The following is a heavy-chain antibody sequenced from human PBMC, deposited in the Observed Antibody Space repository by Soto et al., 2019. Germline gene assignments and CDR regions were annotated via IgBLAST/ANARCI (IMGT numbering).Heavy chain of an antibody. V-gene: IGHV3-21*01. D-gene: IGHD3-9*01. J-gene: IGHJ4*02. CDR1: GFTFSSYS. CDR2: ISSSSSYI. CDR3: ARGPRGLTGYNHIDY. Sequence: GGSLRLSCAASGFTFSSYSMNWVRQAPGKGLEWVSSISSSSSYIYYADSVKGRFTISRDNAKNSLYLQMNSLRAEDTAVYYCARGPRGLTGYNHIDYWGQGTLVTVSS.